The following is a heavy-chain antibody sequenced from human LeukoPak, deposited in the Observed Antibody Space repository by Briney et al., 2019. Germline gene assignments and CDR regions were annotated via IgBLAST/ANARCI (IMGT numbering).Heavy chain of an antibody. V-gene: IGHV3-30-3*01. CDR2: VSYDGSNE. J-gene: IGHJ4*02. CDR3: ARVGYYASGPFSYFDY. D-gene: IGHD3-10*01. Sequence: GGSLRLSCAASGFTFSGYAMHWVRQAPGKGLEWVAVVSYDGSNEYYADSVKGRFTISRDNSKNTLYLQMNSLGVEDTAVYYCARVGYYASGPFSYFDYWGQGTLVTVSS. CDR1: GFTFSGYA.